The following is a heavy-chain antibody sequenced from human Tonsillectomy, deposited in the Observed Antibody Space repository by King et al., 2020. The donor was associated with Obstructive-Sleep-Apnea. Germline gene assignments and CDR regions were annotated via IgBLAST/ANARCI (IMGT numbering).Heavy chain of an antibody. CDR1: GYTFTSYD. J-gene: IGHJ6*02. CDR3: ARAEAGNYYYGMDV. V-gene: IGHV1-8*01. Sequence: VQLVESGAEVKKPGASVKVSCKASGYTFTSYDINWVRQATGQGLEWMGWMNPNSGNTGYAQKFQGRVNMTRNTSISTAYMELSSLRSEDTAVYYCARAEAGNYYYGMDVWGQGTTVTVSS. CDR2: MNPNSGNT.